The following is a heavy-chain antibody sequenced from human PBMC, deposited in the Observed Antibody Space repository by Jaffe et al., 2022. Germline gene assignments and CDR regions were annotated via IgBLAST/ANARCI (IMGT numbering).Heavy chain of an antibody. CDR3: AKFRTRGAAVAGRGNYFDY. J-gene: IGHJ4*02. CDR1: GFTFSSYA. V-gene: IGHV3-23*01. D-gene: IGHD6-19*01. CDR2: ISGSGGST. Sequence: EVQLLESGGGLVQPGGSLRLSCAASGFTFSSYAMSWVRQAPGKGLEWVSAISGSGGSTYYADSVKGRFTISRDNSKNTLYLQMNSLRAEDTAVYYCAKFRTRGAAVAGRGNYFDYWGQGTLVTVSS.